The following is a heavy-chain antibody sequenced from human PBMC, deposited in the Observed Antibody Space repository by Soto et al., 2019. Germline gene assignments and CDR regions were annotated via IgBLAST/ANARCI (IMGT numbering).Heavy chain of an antibody. CDR1: GYTFTSYD. Sequence: QVQLVQSGAEVKKPGASVKVSCKASGYTFTSYDINWVRQATGQGLEWMGWMNPNSGNPGYAQKFQGRVTMTRNTSNSTAHMELSSLRSEATAGYYCARTLYGDNVDYWGQGTLVTVPS. J-gene: IGHJ4*02. V-gene: IGHV1-8*01. D-gene: IGHD4-17*01. CDR3: ARTLYGDNVDY. CDR2: MNPNSGNP.